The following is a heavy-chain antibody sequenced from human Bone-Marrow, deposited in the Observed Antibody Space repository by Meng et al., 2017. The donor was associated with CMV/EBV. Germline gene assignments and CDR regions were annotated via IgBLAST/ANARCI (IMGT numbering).Heavy chain of an antibody. V-gene: IGHV5-51*01. CDR2: LYPDDSET. Sequence: KVSCKGSGYSYSSYWIAWVRQKPGKGLEWMGILYPDDSETRYSPSFQGRVTISADNSNSTAYLQWSSLKASDTAMYYCARVYSSSSKFDYWGQGPLVTVPS. CDR1: GYSYSSYW. CDR3: ARVYSSSSKFDY. J-gene: IGHJ4*02. D-gene: IGHD6-6*01.